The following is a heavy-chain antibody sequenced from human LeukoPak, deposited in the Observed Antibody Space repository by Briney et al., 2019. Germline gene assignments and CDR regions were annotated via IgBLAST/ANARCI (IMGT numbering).Heavy chain of an antibody. V-gene: IGHV1-24*01. D-gene: IGHD1-26*01. CDR1: GYTLTELS. J-gene: IGHJ4*02. Sequence: ASVKVSCKVSGYTLTELSMHWVRQAPGKGLEWMGGFDPEDGETIYAQKFQGRVTMTRNTSISTAYMELSSLRSEDTAVYYCASRGEWEPFDYWGQGTLVTVSS. CDR2: FDPEDGET. CDR3: ASRGEWEPFDY.